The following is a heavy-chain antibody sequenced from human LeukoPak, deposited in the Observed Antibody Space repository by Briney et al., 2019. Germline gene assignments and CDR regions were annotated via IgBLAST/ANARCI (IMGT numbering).Heavy chain of an antibody. CDR2: IRSKAYGGTT. CDR1: GFTFGDYA. J-gene: IGHJ4*02. V-gene: IGHV3-49*04. Sequence: GGSLRLSCTASGFTFGDYAMSWVRQAPGKGLEWVGFIRSKAYGGTTEYAASVKGRFTFSRDDSKSIAYLQMNSLKTEDTAVYYCTRRESSSWYDWGQGTLVTVSS. CDR3: TRRESSSWYD. D-gene: IGHD6-13*01.